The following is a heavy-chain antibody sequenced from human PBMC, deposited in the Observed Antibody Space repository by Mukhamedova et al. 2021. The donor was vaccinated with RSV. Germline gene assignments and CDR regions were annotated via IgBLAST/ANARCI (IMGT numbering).Heavy chain of an antibody. CDR3: AREVGSSYFDY. CDR1: GTYL. Sequence: GTYLWSWIRQLPGGDLEWIGYIHHSGTTSYNPALDSRVALSMDTSKNQFSLSLTSVTAADTAVYYCAREVGSSYFDYWGQGSLVTV. D-gene: IGHD6-6*01. V-gene: IGHV4-31*02. CDR2: IHHSGTT. J-gene: IGHJ4*02.